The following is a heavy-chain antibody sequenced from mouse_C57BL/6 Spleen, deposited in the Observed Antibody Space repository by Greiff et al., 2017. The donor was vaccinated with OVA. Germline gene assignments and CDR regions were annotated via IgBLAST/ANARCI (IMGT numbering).Heavy chain of an antibody. Sequence: DVHLVESGGGLVQPGGSMKLSCVASGFTFSNYWMNWVRQSPEKGLEWVAQIRLKSDNYATHYAESVKGRFTISRDDSKSSVYLQMNNLRAEDTGIYYCRVRYYYGSEYFDVWGTGTTVTVSS. D-gene: IGHD1-1*01. CDR2: IRLKSDNYAT. V-gene: IGHV6-3*01. CDR1: GFTFSNYW. J-gene: IGHJ1*03. CDR3: RVRYYYGSEYFDV.